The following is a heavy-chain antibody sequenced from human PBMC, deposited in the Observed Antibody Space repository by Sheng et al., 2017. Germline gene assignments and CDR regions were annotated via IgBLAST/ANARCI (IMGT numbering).Heavy chain of an antibody. V-gene: IGHV4-39*07. D-gene: IGHD6-19*01. CDR2: IYYTEST. J-gene: IGHJ4*02. CDR3: ARESYSSGWYWDD. CDR1: GGSISSSSYY. Sequence: QLQLQESGPGLVKPSETLSLTCTVSGGSISSSSYYCGWIRQPPGKGLEWIGSIYYTESTYYNPSLKSRVTISVDTSKNQFSLKLSSVTAADTAVYYCARESYSSGWYWDDWGQGTLVTVSS.